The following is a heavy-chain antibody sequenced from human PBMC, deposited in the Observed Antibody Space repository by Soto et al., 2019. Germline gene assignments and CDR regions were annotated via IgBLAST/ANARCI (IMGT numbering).Heavy chain of an antibody. Sequence: QLQLQESGPGLVKPSETLSLTCIVSGDSITTTTYYWGWIRQSPGKGLEWIGSFHYTGRTSYNPSLKSRATIFVDTSKNQFSLIVNDVTAADTAVYYCAKYTSGTMRDYWGQGTLVTVSS. J-gene: IGHJ4*02. CDR3: AKYTSGTMRDY. V-gene: IGHV4-39*01. D-gene: IGHD5-18*01. CDR1: GDSITTTTYY. CDR2: FHYTGRT.